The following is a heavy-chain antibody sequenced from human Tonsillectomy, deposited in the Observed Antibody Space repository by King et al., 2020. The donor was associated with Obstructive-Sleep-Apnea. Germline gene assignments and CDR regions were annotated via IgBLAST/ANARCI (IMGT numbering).Heavy chain of an antibody. J-gene: IGHJ4*02. Sequence: VQLVESGGGLVKPGGSLRLSCAASGFSFSDYYMLWIRQAPGKGLEWISYISNSGSTIYYADSVKGRFTISRDNAKNSLYLQMTSLRGEDTAVYYCARVSRSAVLPYFDYWGQGTLVTVSS. CDR3: ARVSRSAVLPYFDY. CDR1: GFSFSDYY. V-gene: IGHV3-11*01. D-gene: IGHD3-10*01. CDR2: ISNSGSTI.